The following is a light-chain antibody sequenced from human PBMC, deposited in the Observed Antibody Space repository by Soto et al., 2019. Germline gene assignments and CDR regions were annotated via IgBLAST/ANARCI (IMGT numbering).Light chain of an antibody. V-gene: IGKV3-20*01. CDR2: GAS. Sequence: EIVLTQSPATLSLSPGERATLSCRASQSVSTNYLAWYLQRPGQAPRLLIFGASYRATGIPDRFSGSGSGTDFTLTISRLEPEDFAVYYCQHYSSSPPEFTFGPGTKVDSK. J-gene: IGKJ3*01. CDR1: QSVSTNY. CDR3: QHYSSSPPEFT.